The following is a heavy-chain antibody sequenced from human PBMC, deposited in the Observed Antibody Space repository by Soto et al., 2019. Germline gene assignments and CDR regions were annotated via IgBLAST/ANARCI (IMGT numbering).Heavy chain of an antibody. CDR3: ATFAPPDSSYYYYGMDV. Sequence: SETLSLTCAVYGGSFSDYYWTWIRQPPGKGLEWIGEINHSESTNYNPSLKSRVTISVDTSKNQFSLKVASVTAADTAVYYCATFAPPDSSYYYYGMDVWGQGTTVTVSS. CDR2: INHSEST. V-gene: IGHV4-34*01. CDR1: GGSFSDYY. J-gene: IGHJ6*02. D-gene: IGHD2-15*01.